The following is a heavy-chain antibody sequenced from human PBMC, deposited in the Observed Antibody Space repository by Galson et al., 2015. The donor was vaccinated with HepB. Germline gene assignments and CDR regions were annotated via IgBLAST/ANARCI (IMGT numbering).Heavy chain of an antibody. J-gene: IGHJ4*02. CDR2: IKQDGSEK. V-gene: IGHV3-7*03. CDR1: GFTFSSYW. CDR3: ARDLATPGIAVAGTLDY. Sequence: SLRLSCAASGFTFSSYWMSWVRQAPGKGLEWVANIKQDGSEKYYVDSVKGRFTISRDNAKNSLYLQMNSLRAEDTAVYYCARDLATPGIAVAGTLDYWGQGTLVTVSS. D-gene: IGHD6-19*01.